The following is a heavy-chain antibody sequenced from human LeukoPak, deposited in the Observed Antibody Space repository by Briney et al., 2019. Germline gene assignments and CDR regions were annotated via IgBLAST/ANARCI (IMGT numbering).Heavy chain of an antibody. CDR2: ISYDGSNK. D-gene: IGHD2-2*01. Sequence: GGSPRLSCAASGFTFGSYAMHWVRQAPGKGLEWVAVISYDGSNKYYADSVKGRFTISRDNSKNTLYLQMNSLRAEDTAVYYCARTPCSSTSCLTQPTMEGLSYFDYWGQGTLVTVSS. J-gene: IGHJ4*02. V-gene: IGHV3-30*04. CDR1: GFTFGSYA. CDR3: ARTPCSSTSCLTQPTMEGLSYFDY.